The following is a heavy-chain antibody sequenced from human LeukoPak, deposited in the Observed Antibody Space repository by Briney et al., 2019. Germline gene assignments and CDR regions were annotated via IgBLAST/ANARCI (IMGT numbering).Heavy chain of an antibody. CDR2: ISGSGGST. CDR3: AKGTHSSRYYYMDV. Sequence: GGSLRLSCAASGFTFSSYAMSWVRQAPGKGLEWVSAISGSGGSTYYADSVKGRFTISRDNSKNTLYLQMNSLRAEDTAVYYCAKGTHSSRYYYMDVWGKGTTVTVSS. D-gene: IGHD3/OR15-3a*01. J-gene: IGHJ6*03. CDR1: GFTFSSYA. V-gene: IGHV3-23*01.